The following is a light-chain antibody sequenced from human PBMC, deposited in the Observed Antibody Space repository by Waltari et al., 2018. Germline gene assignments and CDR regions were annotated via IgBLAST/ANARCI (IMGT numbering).Light chain of an antibody. V-gene: IGLV2-14*03. Sequence: QSALTQPASVSGSPGQSITISCTGTSSDVGGSNYVSCYQQHPGKAPKFIIYDVSNRPSGVSNRFSGSKSGNTASLTISGLQAEDEADYYCSSYTSSSTVLFGGGTKLTVL. CDR3: SSYTSSSTVL. J-gene: IGLJ2*01. CDR1: SSDVGGSNY. CDR2: DVS.